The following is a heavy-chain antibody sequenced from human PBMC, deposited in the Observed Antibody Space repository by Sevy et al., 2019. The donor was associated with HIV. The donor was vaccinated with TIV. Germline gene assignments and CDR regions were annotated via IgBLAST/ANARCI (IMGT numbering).Heavy chain of an antibody. D-gene: IGHD3-22*01. V-gene: IGHV3-9*01. Sequence: GGSLRLSCAASGFTFDDYAMLWVRQAPGNGLEWVSGISWNSGSIGYADSVKGRFTISRDNAKNSLYLQMNSLRAEDTALYYCAKDMAYSGYDSKAFDIWGQGTMVTVSS. CDR3: AKDMAYSGYDSKAFDI. CDR1: GFTFDDYA. CDR2: ISWNSGSI. J-gene: IGHJ3*02.